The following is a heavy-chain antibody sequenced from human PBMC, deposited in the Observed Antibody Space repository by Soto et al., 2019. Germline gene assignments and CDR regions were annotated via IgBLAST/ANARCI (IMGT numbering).Heavy chain of an antibody. J-gene: IGHJ4*02. Sequence: QTLSLTCAISGDSVSVNSAAWNWIRQSPSRGLEWLGRTYYRSRWYNDYAVSVKSRITVTPDTSKNQFSLHLNSVTPEDTAVYYXAREFPYYVSSDSYLDYWGQGALVTVSS. CDR2: TYYRSRWYN. V-gene: IGHV6-1*01. CDR1: GDSVSVNSAA. CDR3: AREFPYYVSSDSYLDY. D-gene: IGHD3-16*01.